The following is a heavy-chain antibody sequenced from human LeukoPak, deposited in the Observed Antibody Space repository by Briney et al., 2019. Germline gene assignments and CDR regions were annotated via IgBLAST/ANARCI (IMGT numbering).Heavy chain of an antibody. CDR2: IYYSGST. CDR3: ARNWEAGDWFDP. CDR1: GGSVSSGSYY. J-gene: IGHJ5*02. D-gene: IGHD6-13*01. V-gene: IGHV4-61*01. Sequence: SETLSLTCTVSGGSVSSGSYYWSWIWQPPGKGLEWIGYIYYSGSTNYNPSLKSRVTISVDTSKNQFSLKLSSVTAADTAVYYCARNWEAGDWFDPWGQGTLVTVSS.